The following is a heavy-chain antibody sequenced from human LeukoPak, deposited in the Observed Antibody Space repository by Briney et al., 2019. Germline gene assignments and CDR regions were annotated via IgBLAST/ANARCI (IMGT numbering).Heavy chain of an antibody. J-gene: IGHJ6*02. CDR3: ARGGTYYYYGMDV. Sequence: ASVKVSCKASGYTFTNYYVYWVRQAPGQGLEWMGMINLSGGSTNYAQKFQGRVTMTRDTSTTTVYMELSSLRSEDTAIYYCARGGTYYYYGMDVWGQGTTVTVSS. CDR2: INLSGGST. V-gene: IGHV1-46*01. D-gene: IGHD1-26*01. CDR1: GYTFTNYY.